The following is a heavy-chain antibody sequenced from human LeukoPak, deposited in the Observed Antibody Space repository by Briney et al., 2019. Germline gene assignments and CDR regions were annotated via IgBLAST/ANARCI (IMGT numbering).Heavy chain of an antibody. D-gene: IGHD6-19*01. CDR3: AKASRQGAVASPLDY. CDR1: GLMFTTYA. J-gene: IGHJ4*02. Sequence: GGSLRLSCAASGLMFTTYAMSWVRQAPGKGLEWVSTIGGDGGRTYYADSVKGRFTISRGNSKDTAFLQMNSLRAEDTAVYYCAKASRQGAVASPLDYWGQGTLVTVSS. CDR2: IGGDGGRT. V-gene: IGHV3-23*01.